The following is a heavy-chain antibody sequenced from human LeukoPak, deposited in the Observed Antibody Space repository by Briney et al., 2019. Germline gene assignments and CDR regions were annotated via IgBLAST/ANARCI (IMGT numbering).Heavy chain of an antibody. D-gene: IGHD2-21*02. CDR3: ARDVLAYCGGDCYSGYFDY. CDR1: GGSISSYY. V-gene: IGHV4-59*01. J-gene: IGHJ4*02. Sequence: SETLSLTCTVSGGSISSYYWSWIRQPPGKGLEWIGYIYYSGTTKYNPSLKSRVTISVDTSKNQISLKLSSVTAADTAVYYCARDVLAYCGGDCYSGYFDYWGQGTPVTVSS. CDR2: IYYSGTT.